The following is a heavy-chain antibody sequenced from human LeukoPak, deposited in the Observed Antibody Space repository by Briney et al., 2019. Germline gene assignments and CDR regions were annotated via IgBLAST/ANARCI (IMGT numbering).Heavy chain of an antibody. V-gene: IGHV1-2*04. Sequence: ASVKVSCKASGYTFTGYYMHWVRQAPGQGLEWMGWINPNSGGSNYAQKFQGWVTMTRDTSISTAYMELSRLRSDDTAVYYCARAALNLDGYNWWYFDYWGQGTLVTVSS. D-gene: IGHD5-24*01. CDR3: ARAALNLDGYNWWYFDY. CDR2: INPNSGGS. CDR1: GYTFTGYY. J-gene: IGHJ4*02.